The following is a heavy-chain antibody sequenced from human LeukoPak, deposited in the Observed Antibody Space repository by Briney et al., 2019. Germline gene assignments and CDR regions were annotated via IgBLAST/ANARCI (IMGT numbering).Heavy chain of an antibody. V-gene: IGHV1-69*05. D-gene: IGHD1-26*01. CDR1: GGTFTSYA. Sequence: SVKVSCKASGGTFTSYAISWVRQAPGQGLEWMGGIIPIFGTANYAQKFQGRVTITTDESTSTAYMELRSLRSEDTAVYYCARDRGGSYTHDAFDIWGQGTMVTVSS. CDR3: ARDRGGSYTHDAFDI. CDR2: IIPIFGTA. J-gene: IGHJ3*02.